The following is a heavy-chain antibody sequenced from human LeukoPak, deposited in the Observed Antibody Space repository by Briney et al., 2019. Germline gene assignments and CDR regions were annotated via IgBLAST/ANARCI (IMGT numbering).Heavy chain of an antibody. CDR2: ISGSGGST. J-gene: IGHJ4*02. CDR3: AKDPGGFGGSYPDY. CDR1: GFTFSSYA. Sequence: GGSLRLSCAASGFTFSSYAMSWVRQAPGKGLEWVSAISGSGGSTYYADSVKGRFTISRDNSKNTLYLQMNSLRPEDTAVYYCAKDPGGFGGSYPDYWGQGTLVTVSS. V-gene: IGHV3-23*01. D-gene: IGHD1-26*01.